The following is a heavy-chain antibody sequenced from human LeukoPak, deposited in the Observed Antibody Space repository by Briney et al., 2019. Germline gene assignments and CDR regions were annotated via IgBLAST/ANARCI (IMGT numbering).Heavy chain of an antibody. J-gene: IGHJ4*02. CDR2: IYYSGST. D-gene: IGHD7-27*01. CDR3: AKNDNWGFDY. V-gene: IGHV4-30-4*01. CDR1: GGSISSGDCY. Sequence: SETLSLTCTVSGGSISSGDCYWSCIRQPPGKGLEWIGYIYYSGSTYYNPSLKSRVTISVDTSKNQFSLKLSSVTAADTAVYYCAKNDNWGFDYWGQGTLVTVSS.